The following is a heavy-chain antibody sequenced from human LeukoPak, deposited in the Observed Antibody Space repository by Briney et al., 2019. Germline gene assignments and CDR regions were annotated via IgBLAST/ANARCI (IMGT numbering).Heavy chain of an antibody. CDR1: GFTFSSYA. CDR2: ISGGGDYT. J-gene: IGHJ5*02. Sequence: PGGSLRLSCAASGFTFSSYAMTWVRQAPGKGLVWVSGISGGGDYTHYADSVKGRFTISRDNSKNTLYLQMNSLRAEDTAVYYCAKDMEQLGPNWFDPWGQGTLVTVSS. V-gene: IGHV3-23*01. D-gene: IGHD6-13*01. CDR3: AKDMEQLGPNWFDP.